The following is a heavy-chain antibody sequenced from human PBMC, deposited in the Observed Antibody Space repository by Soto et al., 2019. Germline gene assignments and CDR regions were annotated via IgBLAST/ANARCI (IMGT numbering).Heavy chain of an antibody. CDR2: IIPPLGTS. J-gene: IGHJ4*02. D-gene: IGHD1-7*01. CDR1: GETFRRYS. CDR3: ATTATTGYLDY. Sequence: SVKVSCKASGETFRRYSINWVLQAPGQGLEWMGGIIPPLGTSNYAQKFQGRVTFTADESTSTAYMELSSLRSVDSAVYYCATTATTGYLDYWGQGTLVTVSS. V-gene: IGHV1-69*13.